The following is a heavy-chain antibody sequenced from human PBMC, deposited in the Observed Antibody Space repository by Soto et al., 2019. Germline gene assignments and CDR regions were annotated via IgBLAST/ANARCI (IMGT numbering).Heavy chain of an antibody. V-gene: IGHV3-66*01. CDR1: GFTVSSNY. CDR3: ARDLVGGGSRGNYFDY. Sequence: GGSLRLSCAASGFTVSSNYMSWVRQAPGKGLEWVSVIYSGGSTYYADSVKGRFTISRDNSKNTLYLQMNSLRAEDTAVYYCARDLVGGGSRGNYFDYWGQGTLVTVSS. D-gene: IGHD2-15*01. J-gene: IGHJ4*02. CDR2: IYSGGST.